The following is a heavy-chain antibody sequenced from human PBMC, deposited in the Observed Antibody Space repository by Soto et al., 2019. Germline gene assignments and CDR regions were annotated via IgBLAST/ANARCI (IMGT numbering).Heavy chain of an antibody. CDR1: GFTFSSYS. Sequence: GGSLRLSCAASGFTFSSYSMNWVRQAPGKGLEWVAFIDSSSSKIYYGDSVKGRFTISKDKAKNTVYLQMNSLRVEDAAVYYCTMYRVPDGIYSYSYWGQGSLVTVSS. CDR2: IDSSSSKI. CDR3: TMYRVPDGIYSYSY. J-gene: IGHJ4*02. D-gene: IGHD3-10*02. V-gene: IGHV3-21*04.